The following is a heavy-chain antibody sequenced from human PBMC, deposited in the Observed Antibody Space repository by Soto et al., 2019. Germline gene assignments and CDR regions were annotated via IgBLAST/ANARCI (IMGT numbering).Heavy chain of an antibody. CDR3: ARAYYDFWSGYWDGMDV. CDR1: GFTFSDYY. Sequence: QVQLVESGGGLVKPGGSLRLSCAASGFTFSDYYMSWIRQAPGKGLEWFAYISSSGSTIYYADSVKCRFTISRDNAKNSLYLQMNSLRAEDTAVYYCARAYYDFWSGYWDGMDVWGQGTTVTVSS. D-gene: IGHD3-3*01. V-gene: IGHV3-11*01. CDR2: ISSSGSTI. J-gene: IGHJ6*02.